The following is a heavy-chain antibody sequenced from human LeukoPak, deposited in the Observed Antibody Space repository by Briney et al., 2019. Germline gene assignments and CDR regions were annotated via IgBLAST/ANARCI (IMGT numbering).Heavy chain of an antibody. CDR3: ARDLPPTLAAAGIYYYGVDV. CDR1: GFTFSSYS. CDR2: ISSSSSYI. V-gene: IGHV3-21*01. J-gene: IGHJ6*02. D-gene: IGHD6-13*01. Sequence: TGGSLRLSCAASGFTFSSYSMNWVRQAPGKGLEWVSSISSSSSYIYYADSVKGRFTISRDNAKNSLYLQMNSLRAEDTAVYYCARDLPPTLAAAGIYYYGVDVWGQGTTVTVSS.